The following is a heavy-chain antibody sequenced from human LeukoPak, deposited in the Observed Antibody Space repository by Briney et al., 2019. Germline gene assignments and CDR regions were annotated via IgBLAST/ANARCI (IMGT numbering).Heavy chain of an antibody. D-gene: IGHD3-3*01. CDR3: ARETRGWNYYGMDV. CDR1: GYTFTSYG. Sequence: ASVKVSCKASGYTFTSYGISWVRQAPGQGLEWMGWISAYNGNTNYAQKLQGRDTMTTDTSTSTAYMELRSLRSDDTAVYYCARETRGWNYYGMDVWGQGTTVTVSS. V-gene: IGHV1-18*01. CDR2: ISAYNGNT. J-gene: IGHJ6*02.